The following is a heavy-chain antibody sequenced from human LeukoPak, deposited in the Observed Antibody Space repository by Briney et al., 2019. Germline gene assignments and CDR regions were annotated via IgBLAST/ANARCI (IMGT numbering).Heavy chain of an antibody. CDR2: INHSGST. V-gene: IGHV4-34*01. J-gene: IGHJ5*02. D-gene: IGHD3-22*01. CDR3: ARGSVTMIVVGDWFDP. CDR1: GGSFSGYY. Sequence: PSETLSLTCAVYGGSFSGYYWSWIRQPPGKGLEWIGEINHSGSTNYNPSLKSRVTISVDTSKNQFSLKLNSVTAADTAVYYCARGSVTMIVVGDWFDPWGQGTLVTVSS.